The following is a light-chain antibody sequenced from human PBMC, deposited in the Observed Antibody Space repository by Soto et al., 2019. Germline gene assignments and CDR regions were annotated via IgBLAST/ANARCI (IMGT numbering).Light chain of an antibody. J-gene: IGLJ1*01. CDR3: DSYTSGSSYV. CDR1: SSDVGGYNY. Sequence: SALTRAASGSRSPGQAITITSTGTSSDVGGYNYVSWYQQHPGKAPKLMIYDVSYRPSGVSDRFSGSKSGNTASLTISGLQSEDEADYYCDSYTSGSSYVFGTGTKVTVL. V-gene: IGLV2-14*01. CDR2: DVS.